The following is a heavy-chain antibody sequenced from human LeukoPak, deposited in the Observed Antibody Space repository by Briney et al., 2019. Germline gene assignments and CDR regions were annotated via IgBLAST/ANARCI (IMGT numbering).Heavy chain of an antibody. Sequence: ASVKVSCKASGYTFTGYYMHWVRQAPGQGLEWMGWINPNSGGTNYAQKLQGRVTMTTDTSTSTVYMELRSLRSDDTAVYYCARSITTAPGILDYWGQGTLVTVSS. J-gene: IGHJ4*02. CDR3: ARSITTAPGILDY. V-gene: IGHV1-2*02. CDR2: INPNSGGT. CDR1: GYTFTGYY. D-gene: IGHD3-22*01.